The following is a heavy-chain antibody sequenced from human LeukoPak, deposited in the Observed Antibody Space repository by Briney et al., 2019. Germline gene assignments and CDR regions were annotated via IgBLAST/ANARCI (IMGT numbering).Heavy chain of an antibody. D-gene: IGHD5/OR15-5a*01. J-gene: IGHJ4*02. Sequence: PSETLSLTCAAYGGSFSGYYWNWIRQSPGKGLEWIGEINPSGRTTYNPSLKSRVTTSLDTSKNQFSLNLSSVTAADTAVYYCARGTVDSVSPRDWGQGTLVTVSS. V-gene: IGHV4-34*01. CDR3: ARGTVDSVSPRD. CDR2: INPSGRT. CDR1: GGSFSGYY.